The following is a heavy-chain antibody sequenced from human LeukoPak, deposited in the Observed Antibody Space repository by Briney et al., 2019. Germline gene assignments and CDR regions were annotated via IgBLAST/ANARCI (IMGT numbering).Heavy chain of an antibody. CDR2: IRYDGSNK. J-gene: IGHJ3*02. CDR3: ARFAYYYDSSGYSGDAFDI. Sequence: GGSLRLSCAASGFTFSSYGMHWVRQAPGKGLEWVAFIRYDGSNKYYADSVKGRFTISRDNSKNTLYLQMNSLRAEDTAVYYCARFAYYYDSSGYSGDAFDIWGQGTMVTVSS. CDR1: GFTFSSYG. D-gene: IGHD3-22*01. V-gene: IGHV3-30*02.